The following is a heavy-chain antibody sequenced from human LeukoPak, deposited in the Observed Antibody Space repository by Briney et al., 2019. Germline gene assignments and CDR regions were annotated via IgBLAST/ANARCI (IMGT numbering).Heavy chain of an antibody. J-gene: IGHJ4*02. D-gene: IGHD5-12*01. CDR1: GFTFSSYA. V-gene: IGHV3-23*01. CDR2: ISGSGGST. CDR3: AKDRSGYSGYDPRSYYFYY. Sequence: PGGSLRLSCAASGFTFSSYAMSWVRQAPGKGLEWVSAISGSGGSTYYADSVKGRFTISRDNSKNTLYLQVNSLRTEDTAVYYCAKDRSGYSGYDPRSYYFYYWGQASLVSVSS.